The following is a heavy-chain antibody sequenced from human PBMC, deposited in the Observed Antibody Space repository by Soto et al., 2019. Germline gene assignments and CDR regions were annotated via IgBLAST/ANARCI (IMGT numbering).Heavy chain of an antibody. V-gene: IGHV4-4*02. Sequence: QVQLQESGPGLVKPSGTLSLTCAVSGGSISSSNWWSWVRQPPGKGLEWIGEIYHGGSTNSNPSLKSRVTISVDKSKNQFSLKLSSVTAADTAVYYCARWGPTSRRITGTTGGMDVWGQGTTVTVSS. D-gene: IGHD1-7*01. J-gene: IGHJ6*02. CDR2: IYHGGST. CDR1: GGSISSSNW. CDR3: ARWGPTSRRITGTTGGMDV.